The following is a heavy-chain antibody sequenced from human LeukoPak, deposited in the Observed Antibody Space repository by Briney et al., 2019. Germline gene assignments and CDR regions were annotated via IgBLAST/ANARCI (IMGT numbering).Heavy chain of an antibody. CDR1: GGSISSSSYY. V-gene: IGHV4-39*01. J-gene: IGHJ4*02. CDR3: ARPLEAEVIAFDY. CDR2: IYYSGST. D-gene: IGHD2-21*01. Sequence: PSETLSLTCTVSGGSISSSSYYWGWIRQPPGKGLEWIGSIYYSGSTYYNPSLKSRVTISVDTSKNQFSLKLSSVTAADTAVYYCARPLEAEVIAFDYWGQGTLVTVSS.